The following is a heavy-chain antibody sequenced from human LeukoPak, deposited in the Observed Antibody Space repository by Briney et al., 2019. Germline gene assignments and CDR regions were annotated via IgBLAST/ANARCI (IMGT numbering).Heavy chain of an antibody. V-gene: IGHV4-30-4*01. J-gene: IGHJ4*02. D-gene: IGHD3-10*01. Sequence: PSETLSLTCTVSGGSISSGDYYWSWIRQPPGKGLEWIGYIYYSGSTYYNPSLKSRVTISVDTSKNQFSLKLSSVTAADTAVYYCARMPNLYYYGSGSPNNFDYWGQGTLVTVSS. CDR2: IYYSGST. CDR3: ARMPNLYYYGSGSPNNFDY. CDR1: GGSISSGDYY.